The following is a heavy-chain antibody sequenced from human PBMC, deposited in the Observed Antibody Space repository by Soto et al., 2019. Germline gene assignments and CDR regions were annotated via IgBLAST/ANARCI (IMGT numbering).Heavy chain of an antibody. J-gene: IGHJ5*02. CDR3: ARGPYQFIVLSWFDP. Sequence: GSLRLSCAASGFTCSSYSMNWVREAPGKGLEWVSSISSSSSYIYYADSVKGRFTISRDNAKNSLYLQMNSLRAEDTAVYYCARGPYQFIVLSWFDPWGQGTLVTVSS. CDR1: GFTCSSYS. V-gene: IGHV3-21*01. CDR2: ISSSSSYI. D-gene: IGHD2-8*01.